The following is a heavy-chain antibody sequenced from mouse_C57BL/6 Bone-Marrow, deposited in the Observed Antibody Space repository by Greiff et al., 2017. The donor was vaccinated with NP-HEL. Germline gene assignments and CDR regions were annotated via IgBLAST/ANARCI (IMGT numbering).Heavy chain of an antibody. V-gene: IGHV1-81*01. CDR1: GYTFTSYG. D-gene: IGHD2-4*01. CDR3: ARRGYDYTWFAY. Sequence: LVESGAELARPGASVKLSCKASGYTFTSYGISWVKQRTGQGLEWIGEIYPRSGNTYYNEKFKGKATLTADKSSSTAYMELRSLTSEDSAVYFCARRGYDYTWFAYWGQGTLVTVSA. CDR2: IYPRSGNT. J-gene: IGHJ3*01.